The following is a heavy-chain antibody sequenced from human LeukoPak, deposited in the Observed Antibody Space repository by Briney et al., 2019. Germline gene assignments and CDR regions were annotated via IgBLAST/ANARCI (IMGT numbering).Heavy chain of an antibody. V-gene: IGHV4-30-2*01. J-gene: IGHJ3*02. Sequence: SETLSLTCTVSGGSISSGGYYWSWIRQPPGKGLEWIGYIYHSGSTYYNPSLKSRVTISVDTSKNQFSLKLSSVTAADTAVYYCARDLRTQAFDIWGQGTMVTVSS. CDR2: IYHSGST. CDR3: ARDLRTQAFDI. D-gene: IGHD5/OR15-5a*01. CDR1: GGSISSGGYY.